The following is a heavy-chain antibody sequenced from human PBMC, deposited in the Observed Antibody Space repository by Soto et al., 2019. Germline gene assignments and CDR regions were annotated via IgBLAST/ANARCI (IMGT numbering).Heavy chain of an antibody. J-gene: IGHJ3*02. CDR1: GFTFSSYA. Sequence: QVQLVESGGGVVQPGRSLRLSCAASGFTFSSYAMHWVRQAPGKGLEWVAVISYDGSNKYYADSVKGRFTISRDNSKNTLYLQMNSLRAEDTAVYYCAREVGSGDAFDIWGQGTMVTVSS. V-gene: IGHV3-30-3*01. CDR3: AREVGSGDAFDI. CDR2: ISYDGSNK. D-gene: IGHD5-12*01.